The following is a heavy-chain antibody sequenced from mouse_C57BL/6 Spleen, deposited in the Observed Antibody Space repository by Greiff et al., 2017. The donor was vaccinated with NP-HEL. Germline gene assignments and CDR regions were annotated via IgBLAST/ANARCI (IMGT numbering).Heavy chain of an antibody. D-gene: IGHD1-1*01. J-gene: IGHJ2*01. CDR3: ARPSLLLRYYFDY. CDR2: IDPSDSYT. CDR1: GYTFTSYW. V-gene: IGHV1-50*01. Sequence: QVQLQQPGAELVKPGASVKLSCKASGYTFTSYWMQWVKQRPGQGLEWIGEIDPSDSYTNYNQKFKGKATLTVDTSSSTAYMQLSSLTSEDSAVYYCARPSLLLRYYFDYWGQGTTLTVSS.